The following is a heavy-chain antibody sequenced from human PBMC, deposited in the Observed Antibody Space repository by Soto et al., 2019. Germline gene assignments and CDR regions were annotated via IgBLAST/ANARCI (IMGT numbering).Heavy chain of an antibody. CDR2: ISAYNGNT. CDR1: GYTFTSYG. D-gene: IGHD5-12*01. Sequence: ASVKVSCKASGYTFTSYGISWVRQAPGQGLEWMGWISAYNGNTNYAQKLQGRVTMTTDTSTSTAYMELRSLRSDDTAVYYCARVYSGYEKGVYYFDYWGQGTLVTVSS. J-gene: IGHJ4*02. V-gene: IGHV1-18*01. CDR3: ARVYSGYEKGVYYFDY.